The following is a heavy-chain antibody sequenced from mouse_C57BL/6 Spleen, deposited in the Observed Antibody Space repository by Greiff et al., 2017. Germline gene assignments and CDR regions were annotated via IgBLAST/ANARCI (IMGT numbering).Heavy chain of an antibody. J-gene: IGHJ4*01. CDR1: GFSINSDCY. V-gene: IGHV3-3*01. D-gene: IGHD2-4*01. CDR2: TFYSGIT. Sequence: DVMLVESGPSLVRPSQTLSLTCTVTGFSINSDCYWIWIRQFPGNKLEYIGYTFYSGITYYNPSLESRTYITRDTSKNQFSLKLSSVTTEDTATYYCARGYYDYDEGYYYAMDYWGQGTSVTVSS. CDR3: ARGYYDYDEGYYYAMDY.